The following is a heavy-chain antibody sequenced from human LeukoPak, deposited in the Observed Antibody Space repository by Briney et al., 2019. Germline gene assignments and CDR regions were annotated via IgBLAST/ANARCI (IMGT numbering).Heavy chain of an antibody. CDR1: GDSIISKNW. CDR2: MYQSGKT. Sequence: SGTLPLTCAVSGDSIISKNWWTWVRQSPGKGLEWIGEMYQSGKTNHNPSLKSRVTISVDTSKNQFSLKLSSVTAADTAVYYCARNYYDILTGYYHFDYWGQGTLVTVSS. J-gene: IGHJ4*02. D-gene: IGHD3-9*01. V-gene: IGHV4-4*02. CDR3: ARNYYDILTGYYHFDY.